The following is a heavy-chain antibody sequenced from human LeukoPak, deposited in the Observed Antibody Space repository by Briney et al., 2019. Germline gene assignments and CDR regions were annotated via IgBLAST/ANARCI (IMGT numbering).Heavy chain of an antibody. CDR3: ARDGYNDFDY. CDR1: VFTLRSFI. D-gene: IGHD5-24*01. CDR2: ISSSSSYI. V-gene: IGHV3-21*01. J-gene: IGHJ4*02. Sequence: GDSLRLSCAASVFTLRSFIMSWVRQAPGKGLGWVSSISSSSSYIYFADSVKGRFTISRDNAKNSLYLQMNSLRAEDTAVYYCARDGYNDFDYWGQGTLVTVSS.